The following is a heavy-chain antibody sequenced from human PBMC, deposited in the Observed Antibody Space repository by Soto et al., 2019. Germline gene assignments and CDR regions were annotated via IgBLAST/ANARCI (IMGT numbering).Heavy chain of an antibody. CDR1: GFTFSSYG. CDR3: AKGDCWNYDYYHYGMDV. V-gene: IGHV3-30*18. CDR2: ISYDGSNK. D-gene: IGHD1-7*01. J-gene: IGHJ6*02. Sequence: GVSLILSCAASGFTFSSYGMHWVRQAPGKGLEWVAVISYDGSNKYYADSVKGRFTISRDNSKNTLYLQMNSLRAEDTAVYYCAKGDCWNYDYYHYGMDVCGQGTTVTVYS.